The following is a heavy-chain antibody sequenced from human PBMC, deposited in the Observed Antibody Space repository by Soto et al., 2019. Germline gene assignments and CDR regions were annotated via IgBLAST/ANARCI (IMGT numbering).Heavy chain of an antibody. CDR3: ARVRSFPVVVVAATQLMDV. CDR2: MNPNSGNT. Sequence: QVQLVQSGAEVKKPGASVKVSCKASGYTFTSYDINWVRQATGQGLEWMGWMNPNSGNTGYAQKFQGRVTMTRNTSISTAYMELSSLGSEDPAVYYCARVRSFPVVVVAATQLMDVWGQGTTVTVSS. V-gene: IGHV1-8*01. CDR1: GYTFTSYD. J-gene: IGHJ6*02. D-gene: IGHD2-15*01.